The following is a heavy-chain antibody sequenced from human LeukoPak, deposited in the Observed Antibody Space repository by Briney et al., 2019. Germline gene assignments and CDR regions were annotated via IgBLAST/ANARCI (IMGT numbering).Heavy chain of an antibody. J-gene: IGHJ4*02. CDR2: INHSGST. CDR1: GGSISGYY. CDR3: ARHGAITMLRAIDY. V-gene: IGHV4-34*01. D-gene: IGHD3-10*01. Sequence: SETLSLTCAVYGGSISGYYWSWIRQPPGKGLEWIGEINHSGSTNYNPSLKSRVTISVDTSKNQFSLKLSSVTAADTAVYYCARHGAITMLRAIDYWGQGTLVTVSS.